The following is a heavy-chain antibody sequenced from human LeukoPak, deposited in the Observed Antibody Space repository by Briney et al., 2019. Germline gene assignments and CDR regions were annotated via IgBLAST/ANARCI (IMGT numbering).Heavy chain of an antibody. D-gene: IGHD3-3*01. CDR3: AHRRGGYYLDAFDI. CDR1: GFSLSTSGVG. Sequence: SGPTELQPTQTLTLTCTFSGFSLSTSGVGVGWIRQPPGKALEWLALIYWNDDKRYSPTLKSRPANTQDTSKNQVIHTMTNMDPVDTATYYCAHRRGGYYLDAFDIWGHGTMVAVSS. J-gene: IGHJ3*02. CDR2: IYWNDDK. V-gene: IGHV2-5*01.